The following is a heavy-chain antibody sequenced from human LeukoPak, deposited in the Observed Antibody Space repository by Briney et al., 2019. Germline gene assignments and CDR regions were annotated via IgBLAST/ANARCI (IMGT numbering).Heavy chain of an antibody. D-gene: IGHD1-14*01. CDR3: ARDTHGTPEGWYFDL. CDR2: IIPIFGTA. J-gene: IGHJ2*01. Sequence: GASVKVSCKASGGTFSSYAISWARQAPGQGLEWMGGIIPIFGTANYAQKFQGRVTITTDESTSTAYMELSSPRSEDTAVYYCARDTHGTPEGWYFDLWGRGTLVTVSS. V-gene: IGHV1-69*05. CDR1: GGTFSSYA.